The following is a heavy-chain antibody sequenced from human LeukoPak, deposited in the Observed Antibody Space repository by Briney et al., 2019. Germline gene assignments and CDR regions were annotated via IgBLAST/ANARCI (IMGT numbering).Heavy chain of an antibody. CDR1: GFTFSSYW. D-gene: IGHD3-3*01. CDR3: ARVKGYEFWSGYYHDAFDI. Sequence: GGSLRLSCAVSGFTFSSYWMHWVRQAPGKGLVWVSRINSDGSSTSYADSVKGRFTISRDNAKNTLYLQMNSLRAEDTAVYYCARVKGYEFWSGYYHDAFDIWGQGTMVTVSS. J-gene: IGHJ3*02. CDR2: INSDGSST. V-gene: IGHV3-74*01.